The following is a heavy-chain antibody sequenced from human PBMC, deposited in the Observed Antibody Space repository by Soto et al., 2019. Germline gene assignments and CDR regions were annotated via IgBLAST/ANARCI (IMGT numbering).Heavy chain of an antibody. D-gene: IGHD1-26*01. J-gene: IGHJ4*02. Sequence: SGGSLRLSCAASGFSFSSYTMNWVRQAPGQGLEWISSVTSRIATYYTDSVKGRFTISRDNAKASLYLQMDSLRAEDTAVYYCATDPGATNYWGQGTLVTVSS. CDR3: ATDPGATNY. V-gene: IGHV3-21*01. CDR1: GFSFSSYT. CDR2: VTSRIAT.